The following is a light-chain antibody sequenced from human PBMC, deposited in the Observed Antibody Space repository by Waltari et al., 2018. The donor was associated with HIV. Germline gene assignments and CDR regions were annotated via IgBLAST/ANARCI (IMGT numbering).Light chain of an antibody. Sequence: DIVMTQSPDSLPESLGERSTINCKSRHSLLYASNNKNFLAWYQQKPGQPPKLLINWASTRESGVPDRFSGSGSETGFTLTISSLQAEDVAIYYCHQYYSIPRTFGQGTKLEI. V-gene: IGKV4-1*01. CDR3: HQYYSIPRT. J-gene: IGKJ1*01. CDR1: HSLLYASNNKNF. CDR2: WAS.